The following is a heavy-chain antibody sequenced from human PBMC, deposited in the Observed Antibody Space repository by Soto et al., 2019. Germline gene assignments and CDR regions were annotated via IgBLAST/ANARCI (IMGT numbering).Heavy chain of an antibody. V-gene: IGHV2-5*02. J-gene: IGHJ4*02. CDR2: IYWDDDK. CDR3: AHAGDFDLLSFDG. Sequence: QITLKESGPPLVRPAQTLTLTCAFSGFSLTTTRMGVAWIRQPPGKALEWLALIYWDDDKRYSPSLKNRLTVSKDTSTNRVVLTITNISPDDTGTYFCAHAGDFDLLSFDGWGPGTLVTVSS. CDR1: GFSLTTTRMG. D-gene: IGHD2-15*01.